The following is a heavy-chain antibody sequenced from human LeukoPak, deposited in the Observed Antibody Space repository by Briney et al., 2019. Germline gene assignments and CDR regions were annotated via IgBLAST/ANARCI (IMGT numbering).Heavy chain of an antibody. CDR2: IYYSGST. CDR3: ASQRGSTAHFDY. CDR1: GGSISSYY. J-gene: IGHJ4*02. D-gene: IGHD5/OR15-5a*01. V-gene: IGHV4-59*01. Sequence: SETLSLTCTVSGGSISSYYWSWIRQPPGKGLEWIGYIYYSGSTNYNPSLKSRVTISVDTSKNQFSLKLSSVTAADTAVYYCASQRGSTAHFDYWGQGTLVTVSS.